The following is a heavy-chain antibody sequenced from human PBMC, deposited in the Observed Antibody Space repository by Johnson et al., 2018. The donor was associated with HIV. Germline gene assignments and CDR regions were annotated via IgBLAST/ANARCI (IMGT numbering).Heavy chain of an antibody. CDR1: GFTFRSYP. CDR2: VSYNEDKK. Sequence: VQLVESGGGVVQPGRSLRLSCAASGFTFRSYPMHWVRQAPGKGLEWMAIVSYNEDKKYYADSVKGRFTISRDSSKNTLYLQMNSLRVEDTAIYYCARLPSGYNRDAFNIWGQGTMVTVSS. D-gene: IGHD5-18*01. J-gene: IGHJ3*02. CDR3: ARLPSGYNRDAFNI. V-gene: IGHV3-30*04.